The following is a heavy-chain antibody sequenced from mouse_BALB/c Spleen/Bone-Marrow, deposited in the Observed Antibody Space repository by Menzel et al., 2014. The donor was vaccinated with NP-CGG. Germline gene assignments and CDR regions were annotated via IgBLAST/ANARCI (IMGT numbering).Heavy chain of an antibody. D-gene: IGHD1-1*01. V-gene: IGHV14-3*02. CDR3: AVYYYGRSSFAY. Sequence: EAQLQQSGAEPVKPGASVKLSCTASDFNIKDAYMHWVKQRPEQGLEWIGRIDPANVNTKYDTKFQGKAPITADTSSNTAYLLLSSLTSEDTAVYYCAVYYYGRSSFAYWGQGTLVTVSA. J-gene: IGHJ3*01. CDR2: IDPANVNT. CDR1: DFNIKDAY.